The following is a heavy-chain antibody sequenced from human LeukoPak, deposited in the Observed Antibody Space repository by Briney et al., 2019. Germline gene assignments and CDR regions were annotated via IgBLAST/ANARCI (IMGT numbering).Heavy chain of an antibody. CDR1: GFTFRSYS. V-gene: IGHV3-21*01. J-gene: IGHJ4*02. CDR3: ARDGSKEETAMITARFDY. Sequence: SGGSLRLSCAASGFTFRSYSMNWVRQAPGKGLEWVSSISSSDSYIYYADSVKGRFTISRDNAKNSLFLQMNSLRAEDTAVYYCARDGSKEETAMITARFDYWGQGTLVTVSS. CDR2: ISSSDSYI. D-gene: IGHD5-18*01.